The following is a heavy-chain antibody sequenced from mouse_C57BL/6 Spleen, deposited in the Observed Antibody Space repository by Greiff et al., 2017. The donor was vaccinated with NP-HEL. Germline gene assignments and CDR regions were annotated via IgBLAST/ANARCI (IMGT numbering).Heavy chain of an antibody. D-gene: IGHD1-1*01. J-gene: IGHJ4*01. CDR1: GFTFSDYG. CDR2: ISSGSSTI. V-gene: IGHV5-17*01. CDR3: ARPPGSDYAMDY. Sequence: VQLKQSGGGLVKPGGSLKLSCAASGFTFSDYGMHWVRQAPEKGLEWVAYISSGSSTIYYADTVKGRFTISRDNAKNTLFLQMTSLRSEDTAMYYCARPPGSDYAMDYWGQGTSVTVSS.